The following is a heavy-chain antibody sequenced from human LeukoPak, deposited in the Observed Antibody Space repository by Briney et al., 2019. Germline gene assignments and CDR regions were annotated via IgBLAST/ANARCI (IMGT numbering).Heavy chain of an antibody. CDR1: GGSISSEIFY. D-gene: IGHD2-15*01. CDR2: IYASGST. V-gene: IGHV4-61*02. Sequence: SETLSLTCTVSGGSISSEIFYWSWIRQPAGKGLAWIGRIYASGSTTYNSSLKSRVAISIDTSKNQFSLQLTSVTAADTAVYYCAGTRRYCSGGSCYNWFDPWGQGTLVTVSS. CDR3: AGTRRYCSGGSCYNWFDP. J-gene: IGHJ5*02.